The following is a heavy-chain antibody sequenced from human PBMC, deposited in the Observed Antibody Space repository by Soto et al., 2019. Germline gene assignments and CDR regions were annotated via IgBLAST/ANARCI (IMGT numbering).Heavy chain of an antibody. V-gene: IGHV3-13*04. D-gene: IGHD4-17*01. CDR1: GFTFSSYD. J-gene: IGHJ6*02. CDR2: IGTAGDT. Sequence: EVQLVESGGGLVQPGGSLRLSCAASGFTFSSYDMHWVRQATGKGLEWVSAIGTAGDTYYPGSVKSRFTISRENAKNSLYLQMNSLRAGDTAVYYCARGGTVTDYYGMDVWGQGTTVTVSS. CDR3: ARGGTVTDYYGMDV.